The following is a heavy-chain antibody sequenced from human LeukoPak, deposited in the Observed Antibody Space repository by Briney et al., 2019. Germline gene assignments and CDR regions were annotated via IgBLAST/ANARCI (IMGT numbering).Heavy chain of an antibody. CDR2: IYHSGST. Sequence: SETLSLTCTVSGYSISSGYYWGWIRQPPGKGLEWIGSIYHSGSTYYNPSLKSRVTISVDTSKYQFSLKLSSVTAADTAVYYCARVNQLLTNWFDPWGQGTLVTVSS. CDR3: ARVNQLLTNWFDP. D-gene: IGHD2-2*01. J-gene: IGHJ5*02. V-gene: IGHV4-38-2*02. CDR1: GYSISSGYY.